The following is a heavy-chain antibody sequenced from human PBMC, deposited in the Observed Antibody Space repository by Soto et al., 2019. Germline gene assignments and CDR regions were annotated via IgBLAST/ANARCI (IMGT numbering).Heavy chain of an antibody. CDR3: AVEMIGGRYSYGFDY. CDR1: VDSVSSNSAA. Sequence: SQTLSLTCAISVDSVSSNSAAWNWISQSPSRGLEWLGRTYYRSKWYNDYAVSVKSRITINPDTSKNQFSLQLNSVTPEDTAVSYCAVEMIGGRYSYGFDYWCQGTLVAVSS. CDR2: TYYRSKWYN. D-gene: IGHD5-18*01. V-gene: IGHV6-1*01. J-gene: IGHJ4*02.